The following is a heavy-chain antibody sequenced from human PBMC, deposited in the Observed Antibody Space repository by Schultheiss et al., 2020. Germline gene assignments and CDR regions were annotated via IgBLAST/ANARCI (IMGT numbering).Heavy chain of an antibody. CDR3: GRQNIAAAGFVDS. V-gene: IGHV4-34*01. D-gene: IGHD6-13*01. CDR2: INHSGST. Sequence: SETLSLTCAVYGGSFSGYYWSWIRQPPGKGLEWIGEINHSGSTNYNPSLRSRVTMSADTSKKFFSLRLKSVTAADTAVYYCGRQNIAAAGFVDSWGQGTLVTVSS. CDR1: GGSFSGYY. J-gene: IGHJ5*01.